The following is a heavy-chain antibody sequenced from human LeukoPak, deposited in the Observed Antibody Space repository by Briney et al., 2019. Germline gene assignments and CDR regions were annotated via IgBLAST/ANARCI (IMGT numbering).Heavy chain of an antibody. J-gene: IGHJ4*02. CDR1: GFTFNTYA. V-gene: IGHV3-23*01. D-gene: IGHD6-19*01. Sequence: GGSLRLSCAASGFTFNTYAMSCVRQAPGKGLEWVSTISGNGGSTYYADSVKGRFTISRDNSKNTLYLQMNSLRAEDTAVYYCAKDLGRSGWSDFDYWGQGTLVTVSS. CDR3: AKDLGRSGWSDFDY. CDR2: ISGNGGST.